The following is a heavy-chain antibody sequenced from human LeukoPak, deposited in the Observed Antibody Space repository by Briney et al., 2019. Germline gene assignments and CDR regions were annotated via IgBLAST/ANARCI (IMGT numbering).Heavy chain of an antibody. CDR3: ARDGATMIVGPPSETTLDAFDI. J-gene: IGHJ3*02. D-gene: IGHD3-22*01. Sequence: ASVKVSCKASGYTFTSYDINWVRQANGQGLEWMGWMNPNSGNTGYAQKFQGRVTMTRNTSISTAYMELSSLRSEDTAVYYCARDGATMIVGPPSETTLDAFDIWGQGTMVTVSS. CDR2: MNPNSGNT. V-gene: IGHV1-8*01. CDR1: GYTFTSYD.